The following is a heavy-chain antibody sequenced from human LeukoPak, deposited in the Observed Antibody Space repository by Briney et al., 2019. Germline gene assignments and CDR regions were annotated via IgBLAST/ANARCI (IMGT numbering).Heavy chain of an antibody. Sequence: QSGGSLRLSCAASGFTFSNYAMSWVRQAPGKGLEWVSTISNSGDATYYADSVKGRFTISRDNSKNTLYLQMNSLRAEDTAVYYCARGYYDFWSGYYQYNWFDPWGQGTLVTVSS. V-gene: IGHV3-23*01. J-gene: IGHJ5*02. D-gene: IGHD3-3*01. CDR1: GFTFSNYA. CDR2: ISNSGDAT. CDR3: ARGYYDFWSGYYQYNWFDP.